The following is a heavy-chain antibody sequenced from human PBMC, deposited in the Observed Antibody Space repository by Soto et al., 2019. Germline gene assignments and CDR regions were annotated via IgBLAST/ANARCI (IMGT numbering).Heavy chain of an antibody. CDR1: GFSLNNSRMG. Sequence: QVTLKESGPVLVRPTETLTLTCTVSGFSLNNSRMGVSWIRQPPGKALEWLAHFFANDERSYNTSLKSRLTISKDTSKSQVVLTMTNMDPVDTATYYCARIMYYYASGYSQHWGQGTLVTVSS. CDR2: FFANDER. CDR3: ARIMYYYASGYSQH. J-gene: IGHJ1*01. D-gene: IGHD3-10*01. V-gene: IGHV2-26*01.